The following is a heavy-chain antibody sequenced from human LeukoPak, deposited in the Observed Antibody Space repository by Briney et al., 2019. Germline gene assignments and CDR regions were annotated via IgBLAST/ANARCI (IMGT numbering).Heavy chain of an antibody. CDR2: ISGSGGST. J-gene: IGHJ4*02. CDR3: AKQYDFWSGPDY. CDR1: GFTFSSYA. Sequence: GGSLRLSCAASGFTFSSYAMNWVRQAPGKGLEWVSGISGSGGSTYYADSVKGRFTISRDNSKNTLYLQMNSLRVEDTAVYYCAKQYDFWSGPDYSGQGTLVTVSS. V-gene: IGHV3-23*01. D-gene: IGHD3-3*01.